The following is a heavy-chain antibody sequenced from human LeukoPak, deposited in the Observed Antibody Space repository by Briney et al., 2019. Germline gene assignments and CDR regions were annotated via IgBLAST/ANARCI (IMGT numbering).Heavy chain of an antibody. V-gene: IGHV1-2*02. CDR3: ATGGKGGDWNTLDS. CDR1: GYTFSAYY. CDR2: INPKSGDT. J-gene: IGHJ4*02. D-gene: IGHD1-1*01. Sequence: ASVKVSCKASGYTFSAYYMHWVRQAPGQGLEWMGWINPKSGDTNYAQKFQGRVTMTRDTSISTAYMELSRLRSDDTAIYYCATGGKGGDWNTLDSGGKGPLVPVSS.